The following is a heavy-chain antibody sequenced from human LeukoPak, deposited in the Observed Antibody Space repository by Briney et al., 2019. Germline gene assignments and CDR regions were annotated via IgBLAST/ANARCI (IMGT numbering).Heavy chain of an antibody. Sequence: PGRSLRLSCAASGFTFSSYGMHWVRQAPGKGLEWVAVIWYDGSNKYYADSVKGRFTISRDNSKNTLYLQMNSLRADDPGIYYCGKDRSFWSGADPDFWGHGTLVTVSS. CDR2: IWYDGSNK. V-gene: IGHV3-33*06. CDR3: GKDRSFWSGADPDF. J-gene: IGHJ4*01. CDR1: GFTFSSYG. D-gene: IGHD3-3*01.